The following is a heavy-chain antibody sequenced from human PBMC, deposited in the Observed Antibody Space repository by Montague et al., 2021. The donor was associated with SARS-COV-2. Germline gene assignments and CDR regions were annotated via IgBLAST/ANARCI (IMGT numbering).Heavy chain of an antibody. CDR2: FYSVGST. D-gene: IGHD1-14*01. V-gene: IGHV4-59*02. Sequence: SETLSLTCTVSGASDGSSDWGWIRQSPGKGLEWIGYFYSVGSTDYNPSLKSRATISRDTSKNQFSLKVRSVTAADTAVYYCARETMTADAFDIWGQGTMVTVSS. CDR1: GASDGSSD. CDR3: ARETMTADAFDI. J-gene: IGHJ3*02.